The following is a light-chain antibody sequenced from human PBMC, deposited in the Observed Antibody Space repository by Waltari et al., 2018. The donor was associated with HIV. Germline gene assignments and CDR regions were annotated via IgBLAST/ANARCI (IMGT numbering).Light chain of an antibody. CDR2: DDD. CDR1: SGSIDSNY. V-gene: IGLV6-57*03. CDR3: QSFETGTQV. Sequence: KFMLTQPHSMSESPGKTVTISCTRTSGSIDSNYVQWFHQRPGSAPTTVIFDDDRRPSGVPARFSGSIDKSSNSASLTVSGLRPEDEADYYCQSFETGTQVFGGGTKLTVL. J-gene: IGLJ3*02.